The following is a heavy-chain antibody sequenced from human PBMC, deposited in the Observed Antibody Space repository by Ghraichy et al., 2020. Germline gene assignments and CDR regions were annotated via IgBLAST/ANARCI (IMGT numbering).Heavy chain of an antibody. Sequence: GGSLRLSCAASGFTFSSYSLNWVRQAPGKGLEWVSFISSSSYNIYFADSVKGRFTISRDNAKNSLYLQMNSLRVEDTAVYYCARSCGNNCYSTDTFDIWGQGTMVTVSS. D-gene: IGHD2-21*02. J-gene: IGHJ3*02. CDR3: ARSCGNNCYSTDTFDI. CDR1: GFTFSSYS. V-gene: IGHV3-21*01. CDR2: ISSSSYNI.